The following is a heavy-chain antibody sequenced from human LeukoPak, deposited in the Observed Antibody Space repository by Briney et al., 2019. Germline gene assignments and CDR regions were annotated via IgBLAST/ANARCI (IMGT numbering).Heavy chain of an antibody. D-gene: IGHD2-2*01. V-gene: IGHV3-7*03. CDR1: GFTFSSYW. Sequence: GGSLRLSCAASGFTFSSYWMSWVRQAPGKGLEWVANIKQDGSEKYYVDSVKGRFTISRDNAKNSLYLQMNSLRAEDTAVYYCARDPGSTSRDYGMYVWGKGTTVTVSS. CDR2: IKQDGSEK. J-gene: IGHJ6*04. CDR3: ARDPGSTSRDYGMYV.